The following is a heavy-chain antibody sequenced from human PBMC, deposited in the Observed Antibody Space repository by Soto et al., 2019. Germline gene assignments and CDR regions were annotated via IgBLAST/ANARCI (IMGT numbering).Heavy chain of an antibody. Sequence: GASVKVSCKASGGTFSSYAISWVRQAPGQGLEWMGGMIPIFGTANYAQKFQGRVTITADESTSTAYMELSSLRSEDTAVYYCARDRRNYDLAFDPWGQGTMGTVSS. CDR1: GGTFSSYA. CDR2: MIPIFGTA. CDR3: ARDRRNYDLAFDP. J-gene: IGHJ5*02. D-gene: IGHD3-3*01. V-gene: IGHV1-69*13.